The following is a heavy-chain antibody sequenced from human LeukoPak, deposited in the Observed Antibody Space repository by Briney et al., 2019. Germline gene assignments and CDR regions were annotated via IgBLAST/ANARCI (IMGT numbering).Heavy chain of an antibody. CDR3: ARGRSGNYYRASFDY. D-gene: IGHD3-10*01. J-gene: IGHJ4*02. V-gene: IGHV1-69*13. CDR1: GGTFSSYA. Sequence: SVKVSCKASGGTFSSYATSWVRQAPGQGLEWMGGIIPIFGTANYAQKFQGRVTITADESTSTAYMELSSLRSEDTAVYFCARGRSGNYYRASFDYWGQGTLVTVSS. CDR2: IIPIFGTA.